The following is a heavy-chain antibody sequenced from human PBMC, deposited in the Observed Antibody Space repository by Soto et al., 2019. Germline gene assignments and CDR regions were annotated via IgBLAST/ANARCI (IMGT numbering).Heavy chain of an antibody. CDR3: AKDQGTYSGYAYDY. D-gene: IGHD5-12*01. Sequence: EVQLLESGGGLVQPGGSLRLSCAASGFTFSSYAMSWVRQAPGKGLEWVSAISGSGGSTYYADSVKGRFTISRDNSKNTLSLQMNSLRAEDAAVYYCAKDQGTYSGYAYDYWGQGTLVTVSS. CDR2: ISGSGGST. CDR1: GFTFSSYA. V-gene: IGHV3-23*01. J-gene: IGHJ4*02.